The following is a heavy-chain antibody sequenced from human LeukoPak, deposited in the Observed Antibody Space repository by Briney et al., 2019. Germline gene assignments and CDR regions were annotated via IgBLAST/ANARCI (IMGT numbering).Heavy chain of an antibody. J-gene: IGHJ4*02. CDR1: GFTFSSYG. CDR3: AKAGQWELLRSYFDY. CDR2: ISYDGSNK. V-gene: IGHV3-30*18. D-gene: IGHD1-26*01. Sequence: GGSLRLSCAASGFTFSSYGMHWVRQAPGKGLEWVAVISYDGSNKYYADSVKGRFTISRDNSKNTLYLQMNSLRAEDTAVYYCAKAGQWELLRSYFDYWGQGTLVTVSS.